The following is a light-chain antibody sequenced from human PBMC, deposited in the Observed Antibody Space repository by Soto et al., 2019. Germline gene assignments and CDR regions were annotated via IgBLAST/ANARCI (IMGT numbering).Light chain of an antibody. CDR3: QEGTYWPA. CDR1: QSVSGS. Sequence: EIVLTQSPAILSLSPGEKATLSCRASQSVSGSLGWYQQKPGQAPRLIIYDASVRATGIPARFSGSGSGTDFTLTISSLEPEDFAVYYCQEGTYWPAFGGGTRLEI. J-gene: IGKJ5*01. V-gene: IGKV3-11*01. CDR2: DAS.